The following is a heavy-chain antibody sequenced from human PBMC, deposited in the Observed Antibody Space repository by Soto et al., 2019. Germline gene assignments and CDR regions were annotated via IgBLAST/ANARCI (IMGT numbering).Heavy chain of an antibody. J-gene: IGHJ5*02. V-gene: IGHV1-2*02. CDR2: INTQNGVR. CDR3: ARGSGSSWYDV. D-gene: IGHD3-22*01. CDR1: GYTFISYY. Sequence: QVQLVQSGAEVEKPGDSVSVSCRASGYTFISYYIHWVRQAPGHGLEWMGWINTQNGVRKYAQKFQDRVIMTRDASINTAYMQLTRVTSDDTAIYYCARGSGSSWYDVWGQGTLVTVSS.